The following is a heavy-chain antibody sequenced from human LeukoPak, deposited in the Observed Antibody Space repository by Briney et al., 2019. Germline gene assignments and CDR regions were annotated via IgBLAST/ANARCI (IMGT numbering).Heavy chain of an antibody. D-gene: IGHD3-10*01. J-gene: IGHJ6*03. CDR3: ARPPGWDTMVRGVSDYYYYYMDV. Sequence: PSETLSLTCTVSGGSISSYWSWIRQPPGKGLEWIGYIYYSGSTNYNPSLKSRVTISVDTSKNQFSLKLSSVTAADTAVYYCARPPGWDTMVRGVSDYYYYYMDVWGKGTTVTVSS. V-gene: IGHV4-59*01. CDR2: IYYSGST. CDR1: GGSISSY.